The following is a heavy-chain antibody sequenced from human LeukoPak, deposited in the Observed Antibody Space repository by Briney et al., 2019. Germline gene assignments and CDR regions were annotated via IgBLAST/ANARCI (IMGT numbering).Heavy chain of an antibody. CDR3: ARDDGTSSGWPYYFDY. V-gene: IGHV3-53*01. J-gene: IGHJ4*02. CDR2: IYDVGTT. D-gene: IGHD6-19*01. CDR1: GFTVTTNY. Sequence: GGSLRLSCAASGFTVTTNYMTWVRQAPGKGLEWVSLIYDVGTTYYADSVKGRFTISRDKSKNTLYLQMNSLRAEDTAVYYCARDDGTSSGWPYYFDYWGQGTLVTVSS.